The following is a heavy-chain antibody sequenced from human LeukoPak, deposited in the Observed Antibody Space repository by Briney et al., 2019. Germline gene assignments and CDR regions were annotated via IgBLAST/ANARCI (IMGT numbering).Heavy chain of an antibody. CDR2: ITDSGNTI. CDR3: ARSIGLTGGGVDV. Sequence: KPGGSLRLSCAASGFTFSDYNMNWVRQAPGKGLGWVSYITDSGNTIYYADSVKGRFTISRDNAKNSLYLQMNSLRAEDTAVYYCARSIGLTGGGVDVWGQGTTVTVSS. J-gene: IGHJ6*02. D-gene: IGHD3-9*01. V-gene: IGHV3-11*01. CDR1: GFTFSDYN.